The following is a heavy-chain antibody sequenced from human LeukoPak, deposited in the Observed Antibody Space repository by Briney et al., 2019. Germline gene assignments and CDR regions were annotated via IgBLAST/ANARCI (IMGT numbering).Heavy chain of an antibody. D-gene: IGHD6-13*01. CDR3: ARGWSIAAAGRFDP. CDR1: GYTFTSYD. V-gene: IGHV1-8*01. Sequence: ASVKVSCKASGYTFTSYDINWVRQATGRGLEWMGWMNPNSGNTGYAQKFQGRVTMTRNTSISTAYMELSSLRSEDTAVYYCARGWSIAAAGRFDPWGQGTLVTVSS. J-gene: IGHJ5*02. CDR2: MNPNSGNT.